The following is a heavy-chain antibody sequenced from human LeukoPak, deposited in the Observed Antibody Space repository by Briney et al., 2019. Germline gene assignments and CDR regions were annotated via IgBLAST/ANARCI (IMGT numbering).Heavy chain of an antibody. V-gene: IGHV4-39*01. CDR1: GGSISSSSYY. D-gene: IGHD1-26*01. CDR3: ARHGGGSYFGAFDI. J-gene: IGHJ3*02. Sequence: SETLSLTCTVSGGSISSSSYYWGWIRQPPGKGLEWIGSIYYSGSTYCNPSLKSRVTISVDTSKNQFSLKLSSVTAADTAVYYCARHGGGSYFGAFDIWGQGTMVTVSS. CDR2: IYYSGST.